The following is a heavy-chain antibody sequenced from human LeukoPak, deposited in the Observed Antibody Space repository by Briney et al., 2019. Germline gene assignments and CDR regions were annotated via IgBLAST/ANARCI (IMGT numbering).Heavy chain of an antibody. Sequence: GASVKVSCKASGYTFTSYGISWVRQAPGQGLEWMGWISAYNGNTNYAQKLQGRVTMTTDTSTSTAYMELRSLRSHDTAVYYCARDRAITMVRGVINYYYYGMDVWGQGTTVTVSS. V-gene: IGHV1-18*01. CDR3: ARDRAITMVRGVINYYYYGMDV. CDR2: ISAYNGNT. D-gene: IGHD3-10*01. J-gene: IGHJ6*02. CDR1: GYTFTSYG.